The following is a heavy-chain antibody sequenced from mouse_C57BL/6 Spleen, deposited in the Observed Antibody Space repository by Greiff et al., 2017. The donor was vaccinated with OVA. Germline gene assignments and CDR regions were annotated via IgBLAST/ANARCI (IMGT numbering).Heavy chain of an antibody. CDR3: ARGLGYYDYDGYYFDY. Sequence: QVQLQQPGAELVKPGASVKMSCKASGYTFTSYWITWVKQRPGQGLEWIGDIYPGSGSTNYNEKFKSKATLTVDTSSSTAYMQLSSLTSEDSAVYYCARGLGYYDYDGYYFDYWGQGTLVTVSA. J-gene: IGHJ3*01. CDR1: GYTFTSYW. CDR2: IYPGSGST. D-gene: IGHD2-4*01. V-gene: IGHV1-55*01.